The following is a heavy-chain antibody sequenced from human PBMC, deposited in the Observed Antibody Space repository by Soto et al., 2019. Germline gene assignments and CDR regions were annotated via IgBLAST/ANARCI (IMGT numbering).Heavy chain of an antibody. D-gene: IGHD3-3*01. CDR3: AHRVLRTVFGLVTTTAIYFDF. V-gene: IGHV2-5*02. J-gene: IGHJ4*02. CDR1: GFSLTTSGLG. Sequence: QITLNESGPTQVKPRQTLTLTCTFSGFSLTTSGLGVGWIRQSPGTAPEWLALIYWDDDKRYSPSRKSRLTITKDTSKNQVVLTMADLDPADTATYYCAHRVLRTVFGLVTTTAIYFDFWGQGTPVAVSS. CDR2: IYWDDDK.